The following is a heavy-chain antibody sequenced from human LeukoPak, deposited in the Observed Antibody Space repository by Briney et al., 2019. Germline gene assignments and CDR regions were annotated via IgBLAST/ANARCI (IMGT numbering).Heavy chain of an antibody. V-gene: IGHV4-59*12. Sequence: PSETLSLTCTVSGGSISSYYWSWIRQPPGKGLEWIGYIYYSGSTNYNPSLKSRVTISVDTSKNQFSLKLSSVTAADTAVYYCARGGAYGDYELGYWGQGTLVTVSS. CDR3: ARGGAYGDYELGY. CDR2: IYYSGST. CDR1: GGSISSYY. D-gene: IGHD4-17*01. J-gene: IGHJ4*02.